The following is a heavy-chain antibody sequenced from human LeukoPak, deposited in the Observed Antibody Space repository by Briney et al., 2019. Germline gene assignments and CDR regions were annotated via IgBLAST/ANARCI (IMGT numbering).Heavy chain of an antibody. Sequence: SETLSLTCTVSGGSISSHYWSWIRQPPGKGLEWIGYMYYSGSTNYNPSLKSRVTISVDTSKNQFSLKLSSVTAADTAVYYCARGKGYYYDSSGYFHYGLCFDYWGQGTLVTVSS. CDR2: MYYSGST. CDR1: GGSISSHY. CDR3: ARGKGYYYDSSGYFHYGLCFDY. J-gene: IGHJ4*02. V-gene: IGHV4-59*11. D-gene: IGHD3-22*01.